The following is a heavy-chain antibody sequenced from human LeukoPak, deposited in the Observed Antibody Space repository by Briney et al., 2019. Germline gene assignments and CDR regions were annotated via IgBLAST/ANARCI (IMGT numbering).Heavy chain of an antibody. CDR1: GFTFSSYA. V-gene: IGHV3-23*01. CDR2: ISGSGGST. CDR3: AKVPAATYYYYMDV. D-gene: IGHD2-2*01. J-gene: IGHJ6*03. Sequence: PGGSLRLSCAASGFTFSSYAMSWVRQAPGKGLGWVSAISGSGGSTYYADSVKGRFTISRDNSKNTLYLQMNSLRAEDTAVYYCAKVPAATYYYYMDVRGKGTTVTVSS.